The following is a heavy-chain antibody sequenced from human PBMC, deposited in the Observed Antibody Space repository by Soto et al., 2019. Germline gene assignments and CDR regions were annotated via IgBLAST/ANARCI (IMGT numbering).Heavy chain of an antibody. CDR3: AKDGRRVGPTLNWLDS. Sequence: EVQLMESGGGLVQPGESLRLSCVVSGLSLSGYALSWVRQAPGKGLEWVSAVSGSGGTTYYADSVKGRFTISRDNSKNNLYLQLHGLRVEETAKYFCAKDGRRVGPTLNWLDSWGQGTQVTVTS. J-gene: IGHJ5*01. CDR2: VSGSGGTT. CDR1: GLSLSGYA. D-gene: IGHD1-26*01. V-gene: IGHV3-23*01.